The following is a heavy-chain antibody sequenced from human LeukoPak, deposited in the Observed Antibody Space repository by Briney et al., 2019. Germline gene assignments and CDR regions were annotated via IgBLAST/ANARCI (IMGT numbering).Heavy chain of an antibody. CDR1: GVSFSGYY. CDR3: ARTNIVVVPAATRFHYYYGMDV. V-gene: IGHV4-34*01. Sequence: AETLCLSCAASGVSFSGYYRSWIRQPPGKGLEWVGEIYHSGSTNYNPSLKSRVTISVDTSKNQFSLKLSSVTAADTAVYYCARTNIVVVPAATRFHYYYGMDVWGQGTTVTVSS. J-gene: IGHJ6*02. CDR2: IYHSGST. D-gene: IGHD2-2*01.